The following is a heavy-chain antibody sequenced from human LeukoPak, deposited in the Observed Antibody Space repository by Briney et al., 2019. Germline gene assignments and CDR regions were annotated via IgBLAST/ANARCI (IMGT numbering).Heavy chain of an antibody. J-gene: IGHJ5*02. CDR2: INHRGSV. V-gene: IGHV4-34*01. CDR1: GGSFSGYY. Sequence: SETLSLTCAVYGGSFSGYYWSWIRQPPGKGLEWIEEINHRGSVNYNPSLKSRVTISADTSKSQFSLKLRSVTAADTAVYYCARLCSSTNCYGYNWFDPWGQGTLVSVSS. CDR3: ARLCSSTNCYGYNWFDP. D-gene: IGHD2-2*01.